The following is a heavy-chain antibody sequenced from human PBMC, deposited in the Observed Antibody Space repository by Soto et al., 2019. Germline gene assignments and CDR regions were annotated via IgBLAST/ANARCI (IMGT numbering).Heavy chain of an antibody. CDR2: IYYSGST. Sequence: SETLSLTCTVSGGSISSSSYYWGWIRQPPGKGLEWIGSIYYSGSTYYNPSLKSRVTISVDTSKNQFSLKLSSVTAADTAVYYCASPLWFGELSSWYYGMDVWGQGTTVTVSS. V-gene: IGHV4-39*01. D-gene: IGHD3-10*01. J-gene: IGHJ6*02. CDR3: ASPLWFGELSSWYYGMDV. CDR1: GGSISSSSYY.